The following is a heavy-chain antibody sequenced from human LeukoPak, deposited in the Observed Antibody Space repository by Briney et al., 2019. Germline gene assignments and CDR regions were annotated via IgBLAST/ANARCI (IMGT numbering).Heavy chain of an antibody. CDR2: ISSSSYI. D-gene: IGHD6-19*01. CDR3: AKVPLRIAVDTYYFDY. CDR1: GFTFSSYS. Sequence: GGSLRLSCAASGFTFSSYSMNWVRQAPGKGLEWVSSISSSSYIYYADSVKGRFTVSRDNAKNSLYLQMNSLRAEDTAVYYCAKVPLRIAVDTYYFDYWGQGTLVTVSS. V-gene: IGHV3-21*04. J-gene: IGHJ4*02.